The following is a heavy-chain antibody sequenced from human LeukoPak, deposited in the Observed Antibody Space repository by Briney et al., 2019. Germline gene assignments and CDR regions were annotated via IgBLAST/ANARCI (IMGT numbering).Heavy chain of an antibody. CDR1: GGSISSSSYY. CDR3: ARIRGYLYYFDY. CDR2: IYYSGST. Sequence: SETLSLTCTVSGGSISSSSYYWGWIRQPPGKGLGWIGSIYYSGSTYYNPSLKSRVTISVDTSKNQFSLKLSSVTAADTAVYYCARIRGYLYYFDYWGQGTLVTVSS. D-gene: IGHD5-18*01. V-gene: IGHV4-39*01. J-gene: IGHJ4*02.